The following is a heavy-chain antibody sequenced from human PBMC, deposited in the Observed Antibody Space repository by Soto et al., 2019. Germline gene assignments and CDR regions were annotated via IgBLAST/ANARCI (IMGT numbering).Heavy chain of an antibody. Sequence: PGGSLRLSCAASGFTFSSYWMHWVRQAPGKGLVWVSRINSDGSSTSYADSVKGRFTISRDNAKNTLYLQMNSLRAEDTAVYYCARVETEYSSSWCLGYWGQGTLVTVSS. J-gene: IGHJ4*02. CDR3: ARVETEYSSSWCLGY. CDR2: INSDGSST. CDR1: GFTFSSYW. V-gene: IGHV3-74*01. D-gene: IGHD6-13*01.